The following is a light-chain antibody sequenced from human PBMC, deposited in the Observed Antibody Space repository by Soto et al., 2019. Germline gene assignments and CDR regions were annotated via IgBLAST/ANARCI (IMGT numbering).Light chain of an antibody. CDR3: QHYGSSPGT. CDR2: GAS. V-gene: IGKV3-20*01. CDR1: QSVTSSY. Sequence: EIVLTQSPGTLSLSPGERATLSCRASQSVTSSYLAWYQQKPGQAPRLLIYGASSRATGIPDRLSGSGSGTDLTLTISRLEPEDFAVYYCQHYGSSPGTFGQGTKVEIK. J-gene: IGKJ1*01.